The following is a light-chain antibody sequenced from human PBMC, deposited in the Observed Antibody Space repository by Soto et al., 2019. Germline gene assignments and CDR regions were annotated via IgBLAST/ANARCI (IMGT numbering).Light chain of an antibody. V-gene: IGKV1-16*01. J-gene: IGKJ4*01. CDR2: AAS. CDR1: QDISDY. Sequence: DIQMTQSPSSLSASVGDSVTITCRASQDISDYLAWFQQKPGKAPKSLIYAASDLQSGVPSRFSGSGSGTDFTLTINSLQPEDSAPYYCQQYEIYPITFGGGTRVEI. CDR3: QQYEIYPIT.